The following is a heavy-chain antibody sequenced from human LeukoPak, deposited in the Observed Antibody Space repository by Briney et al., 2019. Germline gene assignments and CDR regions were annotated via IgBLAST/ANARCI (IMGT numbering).Heavy chain of an antibody. CDR2: LNTDGSDT. CDR1: GFTFSDFW. D-gene: IGHD1-26*01. V-gene: IGHV3-74*01. J-gene: IGHJ4*02. CDR3: AKGKVNHLGALDF. Sequence: GGSLRLSCVASGFTFSDFWIYWVRQAPGKGLVWVSRLNTDGSDTANADSVKGRFTISRDNSKNTLYLQMNSLRAEDTAVYYCAKGKVNHLGALDFWGQGTLVTVSS.